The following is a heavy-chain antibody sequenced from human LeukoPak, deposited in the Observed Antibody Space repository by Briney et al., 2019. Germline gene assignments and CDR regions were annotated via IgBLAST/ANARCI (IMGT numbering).Heavy chain of an antibody. V-gene: IGHV4-61*08. Sequence: KPSETLSLTCTVSGASVSSGGYYWSWLRQPPGKGLEWIGYIYYSGSTNYNPSLKSRVTISVDTSKNRFSLKVSSVTAADTAVYYCARRGGSGRSFDYWGQGTLVTVSS. J-gene: IGHJ4*02. CDR2: IYYSGST. D-gene: IGHD3-10*01. CDR3: ARRGGSGRSFDY. CDR1: GASVSSGGYY.